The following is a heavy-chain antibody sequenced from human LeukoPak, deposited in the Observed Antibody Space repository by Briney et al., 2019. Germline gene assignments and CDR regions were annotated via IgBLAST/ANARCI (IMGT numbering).Heavy chain of an antibody. J-gene: IGHJ5*02. CDR3: ARTRYCSGGSCYWAWFDP. CDR2: IIPILGIA. D-gene: IGHD2-15*01. Sequence: SVKVSCKASGGTFSSYAISWVRQAPGQGLEWMGGIIPILGIANYAQKFQGRVTITADKSTSTAYMELSSLRSEDTAVYYCARTRYCSGGSCYWAWFDPWGHGTLVTVSS. V-gene: IGHV1-69*10. CDR1: GGTFSSYA.